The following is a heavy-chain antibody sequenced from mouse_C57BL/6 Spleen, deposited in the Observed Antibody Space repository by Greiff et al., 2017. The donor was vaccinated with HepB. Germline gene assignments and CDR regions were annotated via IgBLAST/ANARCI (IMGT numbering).Heavy chain of an antibody. J-gene: IGHJ1*03. V-gene: IGHV5-9*01. Sequence: DVMLVESGGGLVKPGGSLKLSCAASGFTFSSYTMSWVRQTPEKRLEWVATISGGGGNTYYPDSVKGRFTISRDNAKNTLYLQMSSLRSEDTALYYCARRETVDWYFDVWGTGTTVTVSS. D-gene: IGHD1-1*01. CDR1: GFTFSSYT. CDR2: ISGGGGNT. CDR3: ARRETVDWYFDV.